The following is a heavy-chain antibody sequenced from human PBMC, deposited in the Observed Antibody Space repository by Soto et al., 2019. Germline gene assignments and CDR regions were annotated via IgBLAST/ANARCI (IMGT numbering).Heavy chain of an antibody. CDR1: GGSFSGYY. D-gene: IGHD3-10*01. V-gene: IGHV4-34*01. J-gene: IGHJ6*03. CDR3: ARHKDGSRDPRPGDPNYYYYRDV. Sequence: SETLSLTCAVYGGSFSGYYWSWIRQPPGKGLEWIGEINHSGSTYYNPSLKSRVTISVDTSKNQFSLKLSSVTAADTAVYYCARHKDGSRDPRPGDPNYYYYRDVGGKGTTVTVSS. CDR2: INHSGST.